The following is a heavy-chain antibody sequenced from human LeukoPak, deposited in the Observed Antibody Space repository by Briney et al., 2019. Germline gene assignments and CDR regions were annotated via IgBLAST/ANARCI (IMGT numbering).Heavy chain of an antibody. D-gene: IGHD1-26*01. CDR1: GFTFDDYV. J-gene: IGHJ4*01. CDR2: INGDGRIL. CDR3: ARDLLTYSGSYPVY. Sequence: PGGSLRLSCAASGFTFDDYVMHWVRQAPGKGLEWVSRINGDGRILSHVDSVKGRFTISRDNAKNTLYLQMNSLRAEDTAVYYCARDLLTYSGSYPVYWGQGTPVTVSS. V-gene: IGHV3-74*01.